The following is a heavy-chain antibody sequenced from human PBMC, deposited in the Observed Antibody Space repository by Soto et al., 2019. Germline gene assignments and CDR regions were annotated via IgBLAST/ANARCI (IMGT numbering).Heavy chain of an antibody. CDR1: GVTVCSFN. D-gene: IGHD6-19*01. J-gene: IGHJ4*02. CDR2: ISYEVTKA. Sequence: WGSPRLSCEASGVTVCSFNMHGVRQAPGKGLEWVALISYEVTKAQYADSVKGRFTISRDNSKSTLYLHMSSLRGEDTAVYYCARTTAVAGTPEFDYWGQGTKVTVSS. V-gene: IGHV3-30-3*01. CDR3: ARTTAVAGTPEFDY.